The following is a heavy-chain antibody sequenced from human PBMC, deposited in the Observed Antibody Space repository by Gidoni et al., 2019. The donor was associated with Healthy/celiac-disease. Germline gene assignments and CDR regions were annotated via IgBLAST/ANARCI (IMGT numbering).Heavy chain of an antibody. CDR3: ARGRGYSGYEPEDY. CDR1: GGSISRCGYY. J-gene: IGHJ4*02. CDR2: IYYSGST. D-gene: IGHD5-12*01. V-gene: IGHV4-31*03. Sequence: VQLQESGPGLVKPSQTLSLTCTVSGGSISRCGYYWSWIRQHPGKGLEWIGYIYYSGSTYYNPSLKSRVTISVDTSKNQFSLKLSSVTAADTAVYYCARGRGYSGYEPEDYWGQGTLVTVSS.